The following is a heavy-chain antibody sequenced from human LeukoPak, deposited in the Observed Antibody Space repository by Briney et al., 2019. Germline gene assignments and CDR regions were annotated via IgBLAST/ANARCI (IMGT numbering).Heavy chain of an antibody. CDR1: GGSISSGGYY. Sequence: SETLSLTCTVSGGSISSGGYYWSWIRQHPGKGLEWIGYIYYSGSTYYNPSLKSRVTISVDTSKNQFSLKPSSVTAADTAVYYCARGGYSYGWGAFDIWGQGTMVTVSS. V-gene: IGHV4-31*03. J-gene: IGHJ3*02. CDR3: ARGGYSYGWGAFDI. D-gene: IGHD5-18*01. CDR2: IYYSGST.